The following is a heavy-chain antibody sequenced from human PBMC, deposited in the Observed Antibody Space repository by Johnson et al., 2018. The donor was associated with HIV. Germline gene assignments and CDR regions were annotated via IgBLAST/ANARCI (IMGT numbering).Heavy chain of an antibody. V-gene: IGHV3-30*19. Sequence: QVQLVESGGGVVQPGRSLRLSCAASGFTFSSYGMHWVRQAPGKGLEWVAVISYDGSNKYYADSVKGRFTISRDNSKNTLYLQMNSLRPEDTAVYYCVQGVPNPAGAFDIWGRGTMVTVSS. CDR1: GFTFSSYG. D-gene: IGHD6-19*01. J-gene: IGHJ3*02. CDR3: VQGVPNPAGAFDI. CDR2: ISYDGSNK.